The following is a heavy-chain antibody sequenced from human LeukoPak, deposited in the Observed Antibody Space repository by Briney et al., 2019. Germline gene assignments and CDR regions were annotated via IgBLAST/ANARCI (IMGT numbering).Heavy chain of an antibody. Sequence: PGGSLRLSCAASGFTFSSYWMDWVRQAPGKGLVWVSRINSDGSSTTYADSVKGRFTISRDNAKNTLYLQMNSLRAEDTAVFYCARATIAAAGAFDYWGRGTLVTVSS. CDR2: INSDGSST. CDR3: ARATIAAAGAFDY. J-gene: IGHJ4*02. CDR1: GFTFSSYW. V-gene: IGHV3-74*01. D-gene: IGHD6-13*01.